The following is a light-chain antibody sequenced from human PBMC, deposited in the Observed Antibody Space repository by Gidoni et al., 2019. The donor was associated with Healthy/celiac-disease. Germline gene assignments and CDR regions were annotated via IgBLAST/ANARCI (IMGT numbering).Light chain of an antibody. CDR1: QSVSSN. Sequence: EIVMTQSPATRSVSPGESATLSCRASQSVSSNVAWYQQKPGQAPRLLIYGASTRATGIPARFSGSGSGTEFTLTISSLQSEDFAVYYCQQYNNWPRTFGQGTRLEIK. J-gene: IGKJ5*01. CDR2: GAS. V-gene: IGKV3-15*01. CDR3: QQYNNWPRT.